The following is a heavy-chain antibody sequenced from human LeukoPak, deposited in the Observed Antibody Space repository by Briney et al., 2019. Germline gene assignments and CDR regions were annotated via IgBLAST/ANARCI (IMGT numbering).Heavy chain of an antibody. J-gene: IGHJ4*02. D-gene: IGHD5-18*01. CDR2: INPSGGST. V-gene: IGHV1-46*01. Sequence: ASVTVSCTASGYSFTSYYMYWVRQAPGQGLEWMGIINPSGGSTSYAQKFQGRVTMTRDMSTSTVYMELSSLRSEDTAVYYRARGYDTAMVYWGQGTLVTVSS. CDR1: GYSFTSYY. CDR3: ARGYDTAMVY.